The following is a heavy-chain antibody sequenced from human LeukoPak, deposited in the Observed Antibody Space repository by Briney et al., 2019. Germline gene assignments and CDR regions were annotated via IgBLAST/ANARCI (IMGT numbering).Heavy chain of an antibody. V-gene: IGHV4-4*07. CDR2: IYTSGST. D-gene: IGHD3-9*01. J-gene: IGHJ4*02. Sequence: SETLSLTCTVSGGSISSYYWSWIRQPAGKGLEWIGRIYTSGSTNYNPSLKSRVTISVDTSKNQFSLKLSSVTAADTAVYYCARQRYYDILTGYFSSIFDYWGQGTLVTVSS. CDR3: ARQRYYDILTGYFSSIFDY. CDR1: GGSISSYY.